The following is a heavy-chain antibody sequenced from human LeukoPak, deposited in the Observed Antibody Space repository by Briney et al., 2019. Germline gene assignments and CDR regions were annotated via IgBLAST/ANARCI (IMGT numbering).Heavy chain of an antibody. Sequence: GGSLRLSCAASGFTVSSNYMSWVRQAPGKGLEWVSVIYSGGSTYYADSVKGRFTISRDNSKNTLYLQMNSLRAEDTAVYYCARELSGSYRLFDYWGQGTLVTVSS. CDR3: ARELSGSYRLFDY. CDR1: GFTVSSNY. V-gene: IGHV3-66*01. CDR2: IYSGGST. D-gene: IGHD1-26*01. J-gene: IGHJ4*02.